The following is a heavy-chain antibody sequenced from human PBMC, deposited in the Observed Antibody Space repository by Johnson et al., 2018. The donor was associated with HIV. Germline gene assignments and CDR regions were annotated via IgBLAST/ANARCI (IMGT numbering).Heavy chain of an antibody. V-gene: IGHV3-30*04. CDR1: RFTFSTYA. CDR2: ISYDGSNK. D-gene: IGHD4-11*01. CDR3: AREDDYSNYGSAFDI. J-gene: IGHJ3*02. Sequence: QVQLVVSGGGVVQPGRSLRLSCAASRFTFSTYAMHWVRQAPGKGLEWVAVISYDGSNKYYADSVKGRFTISRDNSKNTLYLQMNSLRAEDTAVYYCAREDDYSNYGSAFDIWGQGTMVTVSS.